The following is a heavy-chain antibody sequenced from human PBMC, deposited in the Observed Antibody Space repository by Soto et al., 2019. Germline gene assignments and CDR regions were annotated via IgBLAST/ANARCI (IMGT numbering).Heavy chain of an antibody. CDR3: ARDGVGATYQH. D-gene: IGHD1-26*01. Sequence: EVRLVESGGGLVQPGESLKLSCETSGFPFMTYWMSWVRQAPGKGLEWVAHMKEEATEKYLDSVKGRFIISRDNTKNSLFLQMNSLRAEDTAIYYCARDGVGATYQHWGQGTLITVSS. V-gene: IGHV3-7*01. CDR2: MKEEATEK. J-gene: IGHJ1*01. CDR1: GFPFMTYW.